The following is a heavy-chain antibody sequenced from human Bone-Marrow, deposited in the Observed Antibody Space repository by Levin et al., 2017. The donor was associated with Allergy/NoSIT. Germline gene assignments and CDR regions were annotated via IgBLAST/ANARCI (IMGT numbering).Heavy chain of an antibody. CDR3: AKDPQNVLRYFDWLPLFDY. V-gene: IGHV3-23*01. CDR1: GFTFSSYA. CDR2: ISGSGGST. D-gene: IGHD3-9*01. Sequence: GGSLRLSCAASGFTFSSYAMSWVRQAPGKGLEWVSAISGSGGSTYYADSVKGRFTISRDNSKNTLYLQMNSLRAEDTAVYYCAKDPQNVLRYFDWLPLFDYWGQGTLVTVSS. J-gene: IGHJ4*02.